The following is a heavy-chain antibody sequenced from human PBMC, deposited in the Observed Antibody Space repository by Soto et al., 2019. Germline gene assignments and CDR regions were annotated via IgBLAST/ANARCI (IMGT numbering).Heavy chain of an antibody. CDR3: ARGPPFH. V-gene: IGHV4-39*07. CDR2: IFYTGST. D-gene: IGHD3-16*01. J-gene: IGHJ4*02. CDR1: GGSISSSSYY. Sequence: SETLSLTCTVSGGSISSSSYYWGWIRQPPGKVLEWIGSIFYTGSTYHNPSLKSRVTISVDTSKNQFSLKLSSVTAADTAVYYCARGPPFHWGQGTLVTVSS.